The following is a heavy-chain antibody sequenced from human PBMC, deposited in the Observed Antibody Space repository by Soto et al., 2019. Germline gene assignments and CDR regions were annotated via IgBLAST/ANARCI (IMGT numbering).Heavy chain of an antibody. CDR2: IKEDGSAK. Sequence: EVQLVESGGGLVQPGGSLRVSCAASGFTFTSYWMSWVRQAPGKGLEWVANIKEDGSAKYSLDSVKGRFTISRDNAKNSLYLQMNSLRADDTAVYYCAREDFYRFDYWGQGNLVTVSS. CDR3: AREDFYRFDY. J-gene: IGHJ4*02. V-gene: IGHV3-7*01. CDR1: GFTFTSYW.